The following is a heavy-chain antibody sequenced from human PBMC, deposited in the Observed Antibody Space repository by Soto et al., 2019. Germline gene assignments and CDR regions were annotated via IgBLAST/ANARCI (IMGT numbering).Heavy chain of an antibody. D-gene: IGHD6-13*01. V-gene: IGHV1-18*01. CDR3: AREGGDSSSWYSPRPTYYYYGMDF. CDR1: GYTFTSYG. Sequence: GASVKVSCKASGYTFTSYGISWVRQAPGQGLEWMGWISAYNGNTNYAQKLQGRVTMTTDTSTSTAYMELRSLRSDDTAVYYCAREGGDSSSWYSPRPTYYYYGMDFWGQGTTVTVSS. J-gene: IGHJ6*02. CDR2: ISAYNGNT.